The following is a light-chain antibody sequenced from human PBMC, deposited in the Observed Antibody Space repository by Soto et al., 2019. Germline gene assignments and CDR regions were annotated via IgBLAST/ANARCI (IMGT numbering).Light chain of an antibody. V-gene: IGKV1-5*01. CDR2: DAS. J-gene: IGKJ1*01. CDR3: HQSYSTWT. Sequence: DIQMPRSPSTLSATAGDRVTITCRASQSISSWLAWYQHKPGKAPKLLIYDASNLDSGVPSRFSGSGSGTDFAITISGLQTEDFATYYCHQSYSTWTCGQGTKV. CDR1: QSISSW.